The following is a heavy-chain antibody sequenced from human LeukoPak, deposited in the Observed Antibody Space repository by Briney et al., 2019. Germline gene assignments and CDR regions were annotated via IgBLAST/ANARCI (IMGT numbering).Heavy chain of an antibody. CDR2: IGGSDDNS. V-gene: IGHV3-23*01. J-gene: IGHJ4*02. D-gene: IGHD2-2*01. CDR3: AEVRSSSTYDSFDY. Sequence: GGSLRLSCAASGFTFSTYAMGWIRQAPGKGLEWVSVIGGSDDNSYYADSVKGRFIISRDNSKNTLYLQMSSLRAGDTALYYCAEVRSSSTYDSFDYWGQGTLVTVSS. CDR1: GFTFSTYA.